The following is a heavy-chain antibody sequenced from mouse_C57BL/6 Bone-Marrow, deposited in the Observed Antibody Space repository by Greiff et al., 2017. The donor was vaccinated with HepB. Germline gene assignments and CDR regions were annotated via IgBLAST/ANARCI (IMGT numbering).Heavy chain of an antibody. J-gene: IGHJ1*03. Sequence: EVKLMESGGGLVQPGGSLKLSCAASGFTFSDYYMYWVRQTPEKRLEWVAYISNGGGSTYYPDTVKGRFTISRDNAKNTLYLQMSRLKSEDTAMYYCARAITTVVATKYFDVWGTGTTVTVSS. D-gene: IGHD1-1*01. CDR3: ARAITTVVATKYFDV. CDR2: ISNGGGST. V-gene: IGHV5-12*01. CDR1: GFTFSDYY.